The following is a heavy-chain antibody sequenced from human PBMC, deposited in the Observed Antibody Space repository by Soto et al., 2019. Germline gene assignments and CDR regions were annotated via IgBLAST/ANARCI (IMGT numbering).Heavy chain of an antibody. CDR1: GYNFGYYW. Sequence: PGESLKISCQASGYNFGYYWIGWVRQMPGQGLEWLGISFPGDSDTRYGLSFPGHLTMSVDKTINTAYLQVTSLQASDTAIYYCARHGRLRSNNPYHFDYWGQGHPVTVSS. CDR2: SFPGDSDT. J-gene: IGHJ4*02. D-gene: IGHD2-15*01. CDR3: ARHGRLRSNNPYHFDY. V-gene: IGHV5-51*01.